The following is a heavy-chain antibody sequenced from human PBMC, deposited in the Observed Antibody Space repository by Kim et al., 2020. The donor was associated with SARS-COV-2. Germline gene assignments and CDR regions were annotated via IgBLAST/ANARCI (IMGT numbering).Heavy chain of an antibody. CDR1: GFTFSSYA. J-gene: IGHJ4*02. D-gene: IGHD2-2*01. V-gene: IGHV3-64D*06. CDR3: VNLVVPAARGVDY. Sequence: GGSLRLSCSASGFTFSSYAMHWVRQAPGKGLEYVSAISSNGGSTYYADSVKGRFTISRDNSKNTLYLQMSILRAEDTAVYYCVNLVVPAARGVDYWGQGTLVTVSS. CDR2: ISSNGGST.